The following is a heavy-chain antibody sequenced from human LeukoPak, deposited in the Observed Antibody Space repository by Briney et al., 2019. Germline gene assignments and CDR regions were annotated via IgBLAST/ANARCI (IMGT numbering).Heavy chain of an antibody. Sequence: ASVKVSCKASGGTFSSYAISWVQQAPGQGLEWMGGIIPIFGTANYAQKFQGRVTITADESTSTDYLELSSLRSEDTAVYYCARDNSVRDEAWWFNPWGQGTLVTVSS. CDR2: IIPIFGTA. D-gene: IGHD5-24*01. CDR1: GGTFSSYA. V-gene: IGHV1-69*13. J-gene: IGHJ5*02. CDR3: ARDNSVRDEAWWFNP.